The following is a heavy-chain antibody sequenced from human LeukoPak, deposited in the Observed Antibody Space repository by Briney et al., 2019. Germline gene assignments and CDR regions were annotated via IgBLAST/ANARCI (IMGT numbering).Heavy chain of an antibody. J-gene: IGHJ5*02. CDR1: GGSFSGYY. V-gene: IGHV4-34*01. D-gene: IGHD6-13*01. CDR3: ARPTGIAAAGTRWFDP. CDR2: INHSGST. Sequence: PSETLSLTCAVYGGSFSGYYWSWIRQPPGKGLEWIGEINHSGSTNYNPSLKSRVTISVDTSKNQFSLKLSSVTAADTAVYYCARPTGIAAAGTRWFDPWGQGTLVTVSS.